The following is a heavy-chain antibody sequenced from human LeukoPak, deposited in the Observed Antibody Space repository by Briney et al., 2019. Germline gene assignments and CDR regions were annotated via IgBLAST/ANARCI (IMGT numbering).Heavy chain of an antibody. CDR1: GGSISSSSYY. CDR2: IYYSGST. J-gene: IGHJ4*02. Sequence: SETLSLTCTVSGGSISSSSYYWGWIRQPPGKGLEWIGSIYYSGSTYYNPSLKSRVTISVDTSKNQFSLKLSSVTAADTAVYYCARPSGLADYYFDYWGQGTLVTVSS. CDR3: ARPSGLADYYFDY. D-gene: IGHD2-15*01. V-gene: IGHV4-39*01.